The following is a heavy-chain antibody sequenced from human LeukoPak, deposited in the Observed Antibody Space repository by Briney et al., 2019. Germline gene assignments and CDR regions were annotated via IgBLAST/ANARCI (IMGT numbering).Heavy chain of an antibody. CDR1: GFTFSSYA. J-gene: IGHJ3*02. D-gene: IGHD5-18*01. V-gene: IGHV3-23*01. CDR3: AKVALTGYSYGSGAFDI. Sequence: PGGSLRLSCAASGFTFSSYAMSWVRQAPGKGLEWVSTISGSGGSTYYADSVKGRFTISRDNSKNTLYLQMNSLRAEDTAVYYCAKVALTGYSYGSGAFDIWGQGTMVTVSS. CDR2: ISGSGGST.